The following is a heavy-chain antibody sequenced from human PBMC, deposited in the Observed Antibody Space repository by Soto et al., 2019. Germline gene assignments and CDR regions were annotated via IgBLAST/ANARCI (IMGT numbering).Heavy chain of an antibody. CDR1: GFTFDDYA. CDR3: AKDIENLSLGPDFDY. V-gene: IGHV3-9*01. J-gene: IGHJ4*02. D-gene: IGHD7-27*01. CDR2: ISWNSGSI. Sequence: EVQLVETGGGLVQPGRSLRLSCAASGFTFDDYAMHWVRQAPGKGLEWVSGISWNSGSIGYADSVKGRFTISRDNAKNSLYLQMNSLRAEDTALYYCAKDIENLSLGPDFDYWGQGTLVTVSS.